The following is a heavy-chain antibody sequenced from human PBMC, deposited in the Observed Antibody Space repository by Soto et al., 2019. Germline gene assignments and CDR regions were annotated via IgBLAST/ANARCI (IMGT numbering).Heavy chain of an antibody. CDR3: SYRRYSSSGDLYAY. D-gene: IGHD6-6*01. V-gene: IGHV2-5*02. CDR2: IYSDDDK. J-gene: IGHJ4*02. Sequence: ESGPTLVNPTQTLTLTCTFSGSSISTSGVAVGWIRQPPGKALEWLALIYSDDDKRYSPSLKSRLTITKDTSKNQVVLTMTNMDPVDTASYFCSYRRYSSSGDLYAYWGQGTLITVPS. CDR1: GSSISTSGVA.